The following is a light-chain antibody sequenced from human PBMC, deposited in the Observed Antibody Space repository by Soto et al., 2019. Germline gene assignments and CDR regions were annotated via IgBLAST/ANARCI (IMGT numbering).Light chain of an antibody. CDR2: DNN. J-gene: IGLJ1*01. CDR3: GTWDNSLSADV. CDR1: GSNIGNNF. V-gene: IGLV1-51*01. Sequence: QSVLTQPPSVSAAPGQMVTISCSGSGSNIGNNFVSWYQQLPGTAPKLLIYDNNKRPSVIPDRFSGSKSGTSATLGITGLQTGDEADYYCGTWDNSLSADVFGPGTKVTVL.